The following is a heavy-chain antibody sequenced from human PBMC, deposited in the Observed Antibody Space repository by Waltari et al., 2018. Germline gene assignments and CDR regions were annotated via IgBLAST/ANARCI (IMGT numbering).Heavy chain of an antibody. CDR1: GGTFSSYA. J-gene: IGHJ4*02. CDR3: ARDKGHTRFLEWSHHTYFDY. V-gene: IGHV1-69*08. Sequence: QVQLVQSGAEVKKPGSSVKVSCKASGGTFSSYAISWVRQAPGQGLEWMGRIIPIFGTANYAQKFQGRVTITADKSTSTAYMELSSLRSEDTAVYYCARDKGHTRFLEWSHHTYFDYWGQGTLVTVSS. D-gene: IGHD3-3*01. CDR2: IIPIFGTA.